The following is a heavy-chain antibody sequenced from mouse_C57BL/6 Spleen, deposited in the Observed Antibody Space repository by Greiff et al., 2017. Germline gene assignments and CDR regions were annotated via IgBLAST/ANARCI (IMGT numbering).Heavy chain of an antibody. J-gene: IGHJ4*01. CDR1: GYTFTTYP. CDR3: ARTGDGYYYAMDY. D-gene: IGHD2-3*01. Sequence: VQLQQSGAELVKPGASVKMSCKASGYTFTTYPIEWMKQNHGKSLEWIGNFHPYNDDTKYNEKFKGKATLTVEKSSSTVYLELSRLTSDDSAVYCCARTGDGYYYAMDYWGQGTSVTVSS. CDR2: FHPYNDDT. V-gene: IGHV1-47*01.